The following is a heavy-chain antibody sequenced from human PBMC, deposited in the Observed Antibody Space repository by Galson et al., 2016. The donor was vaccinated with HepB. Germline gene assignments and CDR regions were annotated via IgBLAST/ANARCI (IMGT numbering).Heavy chain of an antibody. Sequence: ETLSLTCAVSGDSISSNNWWNWVRQPPGKGLEWIGEIYHSGSTNYNSSLKNRVTISVDKPNNEFSLRLTSVTAAATAVYYCARIYCGGGSCYPYYFDSWGQGALVTVFS. CDR2: IYHSGST. CDR3: ARIYCGGGSCYPYYFDS. D-gene: IGHD2-21*01. J-gene: IGHJ4*02. CDR1: GDSISSNNW. V-gene: IGHV4-4*02.